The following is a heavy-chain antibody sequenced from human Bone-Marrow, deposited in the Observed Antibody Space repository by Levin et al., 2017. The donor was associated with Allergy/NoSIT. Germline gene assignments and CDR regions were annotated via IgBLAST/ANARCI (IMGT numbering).Heavy chain of an antibody. J-gene: IGHJ4*02. CDR2: ITPILGTT. D-gene: IGHD5-18*01. CDR3: AREKTARVHYYFDY. Sequence: KISCKASGGTFSNYIFSWVRQAPGQGLEWMGDITPILGTTNYPPKFQGRVTITADESTSTAYMELSSLTSDDTAVYYCAREKTARVHYYFDYWGQGTLVTVSS. V-gene: IGHV1-69*16. CDR1: GGTFSNYI.